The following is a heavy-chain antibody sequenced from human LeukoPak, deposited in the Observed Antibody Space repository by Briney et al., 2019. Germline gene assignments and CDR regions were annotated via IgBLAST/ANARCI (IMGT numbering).Heavy chain of an antibody. V-gene: IGHV1-69*05. D-gene: IGHD5-12*01. CDR2: IIPIFGTA. J-gene: IGHJ4*02. Sequence: SSVKVSCKASGGTFSSYAISWVRQAPGQGLEWMGRIIPIFGTANYAQKFQGRVTITTDESTSTAYMELSSLRSEDTAVYYCSGYDYDYFDYWGQGTLVTVSS. CDR3: SGYDYDYFDY. CDR1: GGTFSSYA.